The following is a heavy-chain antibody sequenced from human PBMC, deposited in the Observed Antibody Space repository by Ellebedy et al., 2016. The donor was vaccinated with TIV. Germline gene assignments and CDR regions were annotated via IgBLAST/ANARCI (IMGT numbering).Heavy chain of an antibody. CDR1: GFTFTSSA. Sequence: SVKVSXXASGFTFTSSAVQWVRQARGQRLEWIGWIVVGSGNTNYAQKFQERVTITRDMSTSTTYMELSSLRSEDTAVYYCAAVWDIVVVPDQPFDYWGQGTLVTVSS. CDR3: AAVWDIVVVPDQPFDY. J-gene: IGHJ4*02. CDR2: IVVGSGNT. V-gene: IGHV1-58*01. D-gene: IGHD2-2*01.